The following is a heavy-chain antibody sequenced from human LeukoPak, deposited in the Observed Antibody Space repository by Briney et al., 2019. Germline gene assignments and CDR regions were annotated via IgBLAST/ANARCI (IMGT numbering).Heavy chain of an antibody. J-gene: IGHJ3*01. CDR1: GFTFSNAW. Sequence: GGSLRLSCAACGFTFSNAWMNWVRQAPGKGLEWVGRLKAKIDGGTTAYAAPVKGKFTISRDDSKNILYLQMNSLKAEDTAVYYCSTEYYDDSGHNGRSLWGRGTMVTVSS. CDR2: LKAKIDGGTT. V-gene: IGHV3-15*01. CDR3: STEYYDDSGHNGRSL. D-gene: IGHD3-22*01.